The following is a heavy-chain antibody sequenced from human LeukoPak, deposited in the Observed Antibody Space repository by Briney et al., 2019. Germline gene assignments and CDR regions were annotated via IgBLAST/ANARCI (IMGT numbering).Heavy chain of an antibody. V-gene: IGHV3-21*01. CDR2: ISSSSSYI. CDR1: GFTFSSYS. Sequence: GGSLRLSCAASGFTFSSYSMNWVRQAPGKGLEWVSSISSSSSYIYYADSVKGRFTISRDNAKNSLYLQMNSLRAEDTAVYYCARDRVIYDFWSGYPDAFDIWGQGTMVTVSS. CDR3: ARDRVIYDFWSGYPDAFDI. J-gene: IGHJ3*02. D-gene: IGHD3-3*01.